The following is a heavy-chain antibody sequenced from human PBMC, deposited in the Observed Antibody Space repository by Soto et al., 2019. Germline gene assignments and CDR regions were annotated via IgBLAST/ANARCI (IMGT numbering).Heavy chain of an antibody. Sequence: QVQLVESGGGVVQPGRSLRLSCAASGFTFSSYAMHWVRQAPGKGLEWVAVISYDGSNKYYADSVKGRFTISRDNSKNTLYLQMNSLSAEDTAVYYCARDQVGSSGWYSRGLDYWGQGTLVTVSS. CDR2: ISYDGSNK. CDR1: GFTFSSYA. CDR3: ARDQVGSSGWYSRGLDY. J-gene: IGHJ4*02. V-gene: IGHV3-30-3*01. D-gene: IGHD6-19*01.